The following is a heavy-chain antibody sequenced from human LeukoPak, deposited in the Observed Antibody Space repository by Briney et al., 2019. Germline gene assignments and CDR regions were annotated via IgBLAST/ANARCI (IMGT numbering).Heavy chain of an antibody. J-gene: IGHJ4*02. D-gene: IGHD2-21*02. CDR3: AKRLGDPRAFDY. V-gene: IGHV3-23*01. CDR2: ISGTSGTI. CDR1: GFTFSNYA. Sequence: GGSLRLSCAASGFTFSNYAMSWVRQAPGKGLEWVSGISGTSGTINYAAPVKGRFTISRDNSKNTLYLQMNSLRVNDMAVYYCAKRLGDPRAFDYWGQGTLVTVS.